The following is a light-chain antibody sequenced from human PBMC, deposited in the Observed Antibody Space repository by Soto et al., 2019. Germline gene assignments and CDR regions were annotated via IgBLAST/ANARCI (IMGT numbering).Light chain of an antibody. CDR2: DAS. J-gene: IGKJ1*01. CDR1: QSVSSY. V-gene: IGKV3-11*01. Sequence: DIVLIQSPATVSLSPRERATLSCRASQSVSSYLAWYQQKPGQAPRLLIYDASNRATGIPARFSGSGSGTDFTLTISRLEPEDFAVYYCQQYGSSPRTFGQGTKVDIK. CDR3: QQYGSSPRT.